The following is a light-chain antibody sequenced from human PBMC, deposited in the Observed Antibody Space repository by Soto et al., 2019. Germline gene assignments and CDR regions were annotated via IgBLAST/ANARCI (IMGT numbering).Light chain of an antibody. J-gene: IGLJ3*02. CDR2: EVS. CDR3: SSYTSSNTWV. Sequence: QSALTQPASVSGSPGQSITISCTGTSSDVGYYNYVSWYQQHPGKAPKLMIYEVSHRPSGVSNRFSGSKSGNTASLTISGIQAEDEADYYCSSYTSSNTWVFGGGTKLTVL. CDR1: SSDVGYYNY. V-gene: IGLV2-14*01.